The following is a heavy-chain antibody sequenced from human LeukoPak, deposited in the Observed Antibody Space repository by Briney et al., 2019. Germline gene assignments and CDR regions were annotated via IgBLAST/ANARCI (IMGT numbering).Heavy chain of an antibody. Sequence: GASVKVSCKASGYTFTSYDINWVRQAAGQGLEWMGWMNPNSGNTGYAQKFQGRVTITRNTSISTAYMELSSLRSEDTAVYYCARGGVSSWSESDYWGQGTLVTVSS. CDR1: GYTFTSYD. V-gene: IGHV1-8*03. J-gene: IGHJ4*02. CDR3: ARGGVSSWSESDY. CDR2: MNPNSGNT. D-gene: IGHD6-13*01.